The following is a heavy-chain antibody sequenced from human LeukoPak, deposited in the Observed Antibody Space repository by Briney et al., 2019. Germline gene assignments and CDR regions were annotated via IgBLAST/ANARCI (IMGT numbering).Heavy chain of an antibody. D-gene: IGHD5-12*01. CDR2: IKDGGTTT. CDR3: TTIRTGY. V-gene: IGHV3-74*01. J-gene: IGHJ4*02. CDR1: GFTFSSYW. Sequence: GGSLRLSFAASGFTFSSYWIHWVRQVPGKGLVWVSRIKDGGTTTDYADSVKGRFTISRDDAKNTLYLQMNSLRAEDTAVYYCTTIRTGYWGQGTLVTVSP.